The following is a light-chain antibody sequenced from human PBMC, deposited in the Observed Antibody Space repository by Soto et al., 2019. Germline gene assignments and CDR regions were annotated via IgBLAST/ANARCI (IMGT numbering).Light chain of an antibody. V-gene: IGKV3-20*01. CDR1: QSVSSGY. Sequence: EIVLTQSPGTLSLSPGERATLSCRASQSVSSGYLAWCQQRPGQAPRLLIYGASTRAAGIPDRFSGSGSGTDFTLTITRLEPEDSAVYFCQQYTRPPTNFGQGTRLEIK. CDR2: GAS. J-gene: IGKJ5*01. CDR3: QQYTRPPTN.